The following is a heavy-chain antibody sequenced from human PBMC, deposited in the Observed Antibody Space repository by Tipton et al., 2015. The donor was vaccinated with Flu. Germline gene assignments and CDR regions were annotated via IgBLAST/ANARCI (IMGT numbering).Heavy chain of an antibody. J-gene: IGHJ3*02. CDR3: AREGAKSDYGDYGVDAFDI. CDR1: GGSISSYY. V-gene: IGHV4-59*01. D-gene: IGHD4-17*01. CDR2: IYYSGST. Sequence: TLSLTYTVSGGSISSYYWSWIRQPPGKGLEWIGYIYYSGSTNYNPSLKSRVTISVDTSKNQFSLKLGSVTAADTAVYYCAREGAKSDYGDYGVDAFDIWGQGTMVTVSS.